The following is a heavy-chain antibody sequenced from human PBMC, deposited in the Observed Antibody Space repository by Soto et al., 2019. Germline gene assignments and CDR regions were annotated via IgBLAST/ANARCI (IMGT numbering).Heavy chain of an antibody. CDR2: IDKVGTDS. D-gene: IGHD3-10*01. J-gene: IGHJ6*03. Sequence: EVQLVESGGGLVQPGGSLRLSCAASEFTFSGRSVHWVRQAPGKGLVWVSGIDKVGTDSTYADSVNGRFTSSRDNAKNSVYLQMNSVGVDDLAVYYEARGWFGPDVWGNGTTVTVSS. V-gene: IGHV3-74*01. CDR1: EFTFSGRS. CDR3: ARGWFGPDV.